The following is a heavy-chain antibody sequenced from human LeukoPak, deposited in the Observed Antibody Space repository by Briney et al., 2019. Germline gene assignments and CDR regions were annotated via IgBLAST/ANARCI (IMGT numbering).Heavy chain of an antibody. CDR3: ARGSEYDILTGYQYYFDY. Sequence: SETLSLTCAVYGGSFSGYYWSWIRQPPGKGLEWIGEINHSGSTNYNPSLKSRVTISVDTSKNQFSLKLSSVTAADTAVYYCARGSEYDILTGYQYYFDYWGQGTLVTVSS. J-gene: IGHJ4*02. CDR2: INHSGST. V-gene: IGHV4-34*01. D-gene: IGHD3-9*01. CDR1: GGSFSGYY.